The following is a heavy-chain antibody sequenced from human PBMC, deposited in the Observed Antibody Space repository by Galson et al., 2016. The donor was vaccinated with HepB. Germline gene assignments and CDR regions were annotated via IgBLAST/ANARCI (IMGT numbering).Heavy chain of an antibody. J-gene: IGHJ2*01. CDR1: GSIFSRYW. CDR2: MNSDGSST. CDR3: ARTPRVDRAKVLNWYFDL. V-gene: IGHV3-74*01. D-gene: IGHD5-18*01. Sequence: SLRLSCAGPGSIFSRYWMHWVRQVPGKGLMWVSRMNSDGSSTNYADSVKGRFTISRDNTKHTLYLQMNTLRAEDTAVYYCARTPRVDRAKVLNWYFDLWGRGTLVTFSS.